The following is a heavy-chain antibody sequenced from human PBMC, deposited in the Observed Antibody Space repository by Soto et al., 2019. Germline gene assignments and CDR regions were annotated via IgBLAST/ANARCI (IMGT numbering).Heavy chain of an antibody. CDR2: ILVSDST. CDR3: AKATATGGGAFDI. J-gene: IGHJ3*02. D-gene: IGHD2-8*02. Sequence: GGSLRLSCAASGFVCSSYDMSWVRQAPGKGLEWVSTILVSDSTHYEDSGRGRFTISRDRSKNTVYLQMNSLTAGDTAVYYCAKATATGGGAFDICGQGTMVTVSS. V-gene: IGHV3-23*01. CDR1: GFVCSSYD.